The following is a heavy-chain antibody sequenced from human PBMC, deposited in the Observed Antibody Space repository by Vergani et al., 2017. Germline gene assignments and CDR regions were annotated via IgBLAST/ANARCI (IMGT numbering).Heavy chain of an antibody. Sequence: QVQLVESGGGVVQPGRSLRLSCAASGFTFSSYGMHWVRQAPGKGLEWVAVIWYDGSNKYYADSVKGRFTISRDNSKNTLYLQMNSLRAEDTAVYYCARDPSELRRTRCAWFDPWGQGTLVTVSS. V-gene: IGHV3-33*01. CDR3: ARDPSELRRTRCAWFDP. D-gene: IGHD1-7*01. CDR1: GFTFSSYG. J-gene: IGHJ5*02. CDR2: IWYDGSNK.